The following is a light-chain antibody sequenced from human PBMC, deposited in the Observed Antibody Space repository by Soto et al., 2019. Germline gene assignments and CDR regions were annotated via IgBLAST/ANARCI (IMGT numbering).Light chain of an antibody. J-gene: IGLJ2*01. V-gene: IGLV1-40*01. CDR3: QSYDSSLSGVV. CDR1: RSNIGARYD. Sequence: QPVLTQPPSVSGAPGQRVTISCTGSRSNIGARYDVHWYQQLPGTAPKLIIYANNNRPSGVPDRFSGSKTGTSASLAITGLQAEDEADYFCQSYDSSLSGVVFGGGTQVTVL. CDR2: ANN.